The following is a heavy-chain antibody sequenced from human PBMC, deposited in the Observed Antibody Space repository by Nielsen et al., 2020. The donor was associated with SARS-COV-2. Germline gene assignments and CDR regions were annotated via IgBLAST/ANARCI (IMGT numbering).Heavy chain of an antibody. Sequence: WVRQAPGQGLEWMGRINPNSGGTNYAQKFQGRVTMTRDTSISTAYMELSRLRSEDTAVYYCARAGYCSSTSCYRDYYYGMDVWGQGTTVTVSS. V-gene: IGHV1-2*06. CDR2: INPNSGGT. D-gene: IGHD2-2*03. J-gene: IGHJ6*02. CDR3: ARAGYCSSTSCYRDYYYGMDV.